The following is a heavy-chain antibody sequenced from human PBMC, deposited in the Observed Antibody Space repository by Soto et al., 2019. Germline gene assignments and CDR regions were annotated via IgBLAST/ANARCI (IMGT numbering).Heavy chain of an antibody. V-gene: IGHV3-23*01. Sequence: ESLKISCAASGFTFSSYAMSWVRQAPGKGLEWVSAISGSGGSTYYADSVKGRFTISRDNSKNTLYLQMNSLRAEDTAVYYCAKDLYNWNDDDYWGQGTLVTVSS. D-gene: IGHD1-1*01. CDR1: GFTFSSYA. CDR2: ISGSGGST. J-gene: IGHJ4*02. CDR3: AKDLYNWNDDDY.